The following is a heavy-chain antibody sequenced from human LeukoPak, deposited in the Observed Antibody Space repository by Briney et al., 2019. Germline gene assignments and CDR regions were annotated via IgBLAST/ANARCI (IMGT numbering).Heavy chain of an antibody. V-gene: IGHV4-30-4*01. J-gene: IGHJ6*02. CDR1: GGSISSGDYY. CDR2: IYYSGST. Sequence: PSETLSLTCTVSGGSISSGDYYWSWIRQPPGKGLEWIGYIYYSGSTYYNPSLKSRVTISVDTSKNQFSLKLSSVTAADTAVYYCARWSPGYYYYGMDVWGQGTTVTVSS. CDR3: ARWSPGYYYYGMDV.